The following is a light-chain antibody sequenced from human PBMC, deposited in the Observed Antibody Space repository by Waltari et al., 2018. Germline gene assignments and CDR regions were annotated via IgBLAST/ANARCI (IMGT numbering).Light chain of an antibody. CDR2: EGS. Sequence: QSALTQPASVSGSPGQSLTIPCTGTSSGVGSSNLVAWYQQHPGKAPKLMIYEGSKRPSGVSNRFSGSKSGNTASLTISGLQAEDEADYYCCSYAGSSTWVFGGGTKLTVL. CDR1: SSGVGSSNL. J-gene: IGLJ3*02. CDR3: CSYAGSSTWV. V-gene: IGLV2-23*01.